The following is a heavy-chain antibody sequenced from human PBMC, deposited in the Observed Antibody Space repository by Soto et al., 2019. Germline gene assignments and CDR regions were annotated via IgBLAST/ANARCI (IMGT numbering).Heavy chain of an antibody. CDR2: SNIGNGNT. Sequence: QVQLVQSGAEVKKPGASVRVSCRTSGYTFTSYAINWVRKAPGHGLEGMAWSNIGNGNTKYSQKFQGRVTVSRDTSTSTAYMELSSLRSEDTAVYYCARDPRCGGVCYGHWLAPWGQGTLATVSS. J-gene: IGHJ5*02. V-gene: IGHV1-3*04. CDR3: ARDPRCGGVCYGHWLAP. CDR1: GYTFTSYA. D-gene: IGHD2-21*02.